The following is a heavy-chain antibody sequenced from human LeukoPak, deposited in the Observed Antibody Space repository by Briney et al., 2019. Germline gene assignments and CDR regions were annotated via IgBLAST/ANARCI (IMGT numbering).Heavy chain of an antibody. J-gene: IGHJ4*02. V-gene: IGHV3-15*01. CDR3: TTGDSSGYLEYHFDY. D-gene: IGHD3-22*01. Sequence: GRSLRLSCAASGFTFDDYAMHWVRQAPGKGLEWVGRIKSKTDGGTTDYAAPVKGRFTISRDDSKNTLYLQMNSLKTEDTAVYYCTTGDSSGYLEYHFDYWGQGTLVTVSS. CDR1: GFTFDDYA. CDR2: IKSKTDGGTT.